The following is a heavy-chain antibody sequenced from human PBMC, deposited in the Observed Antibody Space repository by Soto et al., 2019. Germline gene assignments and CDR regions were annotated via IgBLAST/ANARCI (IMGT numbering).Heavy chain of an antibody. J-gene: IGHJ4*02. CDR1: GFTFSSYG. Sequence: GGSLRLSCAASGFTFSSYGMHWVRQAPGKGLEWVAVISYDGSNKYYADSVKGRFTISRDNSKNTLYLQMNSLRAEDTAVYYCAKDRVVAATAAFDYWGQGTLVTVSS. CDR2: ISYDGSNK. CDR3: AKDRVVAATAAFDY. V-gene: IGHV3-30*18. D-gene: IGHD2-15*01.